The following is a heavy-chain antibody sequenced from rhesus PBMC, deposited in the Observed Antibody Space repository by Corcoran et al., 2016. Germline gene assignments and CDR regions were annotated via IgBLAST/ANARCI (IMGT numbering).Heavy chain of an antibody. Sequence: QVQLQESGPGVVKPSETLSLTCAVSGGSISGYYYWSWIRQPPGKGLEWIGSIYKNSERTNYNPARKGRVTISKDTSKNQFSLKLSSVTATDTAVYYWAREIAGTRSLDVWGRGVLVTVSS. CDR2: IYKNSERT. CDR3: AREIAGTRSLDV. CDR1: GGSISGYYY. J-gene: IGHJ5-2*02. D-gene: IGHD1-20*01. V-gene: IGHV4S12*01.